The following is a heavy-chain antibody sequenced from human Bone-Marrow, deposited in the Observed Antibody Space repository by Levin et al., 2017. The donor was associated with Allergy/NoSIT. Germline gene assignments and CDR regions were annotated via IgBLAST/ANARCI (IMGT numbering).Heavy chain of an antibody. Sequence: QAGGSLRLSCAASGFTFSSYEMNWVRQAPGKGLEWVSYISSSGSTIYYADSVKGRFTISRDNAKNSLYLQMNSLRAEDTAVYYCARDEPYYDFWSGDYKPLYFDYWGQGTLVTVSS. CDR1: GFTFSSYE. V-gene: IGHV3-48*03. D-gene: IGHD3-3*01. CDR2: ISSSGSTI. CDR3: ARDEPYYDFWSGDYKPLYFDY. J-gene: IGHJ4*02.